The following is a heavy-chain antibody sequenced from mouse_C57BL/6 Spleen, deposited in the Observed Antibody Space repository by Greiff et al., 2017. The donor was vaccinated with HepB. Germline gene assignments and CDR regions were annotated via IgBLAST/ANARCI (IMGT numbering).Heavy chain of an antibody. CDR2: IHPNSGST. D-gene: IGHD1-1*01. V-gene: IGHV1-64*01. J-gene: IGHJ4*01. CDR3: ARSGYYYGSSYYAMDY. CDR1: GYTFTSYW. Sequence: VKLQQPGAELVKPGASVKLSCKASGYTFTSYWMHWVKQKPGQGLEWIGMIHPNSGSTNYNEKFKSKATLTVDKSSSTAYMQLSSLTSEDSAVYYCARSGYYYGSSYYAMDYWGQGTSVTVSS.